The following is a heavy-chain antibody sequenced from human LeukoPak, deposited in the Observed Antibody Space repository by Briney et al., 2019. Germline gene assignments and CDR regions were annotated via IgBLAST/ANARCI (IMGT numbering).Heavy chain of an antibody. V-gene: IGHV4-34*01. J-gene: IGHJ4*02. D-gene: IGHD6-6*01. CDR2: INHSGST. Sequence: SETLSLTCAVYGGSFSGYYWSWIRQPPGKGLEWIGEINHSGSTNYNPSLKSRVTISVDTSKSQFSLKLSSVTAADTAVYYCAIECSSSYYYFDYWGQGTLVTVSS. CDR3: AIECSSSYYYFDY. CDR1: GGSFSGYY.